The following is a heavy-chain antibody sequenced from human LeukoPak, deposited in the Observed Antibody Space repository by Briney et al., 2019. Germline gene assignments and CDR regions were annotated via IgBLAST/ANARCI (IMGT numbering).Heavy chain of an antibody. CDR3: ARDLRKLRVRVTNWFDP. V-gene: IGHV3-7*01. CDR2: IKQDGSEK. Sequence: PGGSLRLSCAASGFTFSSYWMSWVRQAPGKGLEWVANIKQDGSEKYYVDSVKGRFTISRDNAKNSLYLQMNSLRAEDTAVYYCARDLRKLRVRVTNWFDPWGQGTLVTVSS. CDR1: GFTFSSYW. J-gene: IGHJ5*02. D-gene: IGHD4-23*01.